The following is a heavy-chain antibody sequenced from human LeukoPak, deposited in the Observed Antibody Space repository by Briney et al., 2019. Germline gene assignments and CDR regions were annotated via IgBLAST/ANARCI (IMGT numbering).Heavy chain of an antibody. CDR1: GFTFSSYG. V-gene: IGHV3-23*01. J-gene: IGHJ4*02. Sequence: GGSLRLSCAASGFTFSSYGMSWVRQGPGKGLEWVSAISGSGGSTYYADSVKGRFTISRDNAKNSLYLQMNSLRAEDTAVYYCARGKEVGATDYWGQGTLVTVSS. D-gene: IGHD1-26*01. CDR2: ISGSGGST. CDR3: ARGKEVGATDY.